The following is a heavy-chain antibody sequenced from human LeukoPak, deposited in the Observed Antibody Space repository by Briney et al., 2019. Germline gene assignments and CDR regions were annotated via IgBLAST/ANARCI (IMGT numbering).Heavy chain of an antibody. Sequence: GGSLRLSCVASGFTFSSYEMNWVRQAPGKGLEWVSYISSSGSTIYYADSVKGRFTISRDNAKNSLYLQMNSLRAEDTAVYYCAKEVWELRYFDYWGQGTLVTVSS. CDR3: AKEVWELRYFDY. CDR2: ISSSGSTI. J-gene: IGHJ4*02. V-gene: IGHV3-48*03. CDR1: GFTFSSYE. D-gene: IGHD1-26*01.